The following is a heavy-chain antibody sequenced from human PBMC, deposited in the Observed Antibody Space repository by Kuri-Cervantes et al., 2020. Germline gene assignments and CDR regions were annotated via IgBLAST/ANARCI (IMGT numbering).Heavy chain of an antibody. D-gene: IGHD6-19*01. V-gene: IGHV1-69*06. J-gene: IGHJ6*03. CDR2: IIPIFGTA. Sequence: SVKVSCKASGGTFSSYAISWVRQAPGQGLEWMGGIIPIFGTANYAQKFQGRVTITADKSTSTAYMELRSLRSDDTAVYYCARSSGWLWGVISYYYYMDVWGKGTTVTVSS. CDR1: GGTFSSYA. CDR3: ARSSGWLWGVISYYYYMDV.